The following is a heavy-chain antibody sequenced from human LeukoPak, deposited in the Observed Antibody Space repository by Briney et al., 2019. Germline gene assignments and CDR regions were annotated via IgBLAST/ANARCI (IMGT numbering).Heavy chain of an antibody. D-gene: IGHD4-17*01. Sequence: GGSLRLSCAASGFTFSSYWMHWVRQGPGKGLVWVSRINSDGSSTTYADSVKGRFTISRDNAKNTPYLQMNSLRAEDTAVYYCARYPSGDYGDYFDYWGQGTLVTVSS. J-gene: IGHJ4*02. CDR2: INSDGSST. CDR1: GFTFSSYW. V-gene: IGHV3-74*01. CDR3: ARYPSGDYGDYFDY.